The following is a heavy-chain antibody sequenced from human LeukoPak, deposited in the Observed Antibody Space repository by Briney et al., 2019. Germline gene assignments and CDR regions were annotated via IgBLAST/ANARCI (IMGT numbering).Heavy chain of an antibody. CDR3: AKGYYYADDY. J-gene: IGHJ4*02. CDR2: ISYDGSNK. V-gene: IGHV3-30*18. Sequence: PGGSLRLSCAASGFTFSSYGMHWVRQAPGKGLEWVAVISYDGSNKYYADSVKGRFTISRDNSKNTLYLQMNSLRAEDTAVYYCAKGYYYADDYWGQGTLVTASS. CDR1: GFTFSSYG. D-gene: IGHD3-10*01.